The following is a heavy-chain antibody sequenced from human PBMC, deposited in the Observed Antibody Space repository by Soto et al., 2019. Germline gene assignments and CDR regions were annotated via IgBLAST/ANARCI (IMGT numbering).Heavy chain of an antibody. CDR1: GFSFSGFG. CDR3: ARRTSYTVTYYYGMGV. Sequence: PGGSLRLSCAASGFSFSGFGMHWVRQAPGKGLEWVAVMSYDGSTKFYTDSVRGRFTIARDNAKNILYLQMNSLTIQDTAVFYCARRTSYTVTYYYGMGVWGQGTTVTFSS. V-gene: IGHV3-30*03. CDR2: MSYDGSTK. D-gene: IGHD6-6*01. J-gene: IGHJ6*02.